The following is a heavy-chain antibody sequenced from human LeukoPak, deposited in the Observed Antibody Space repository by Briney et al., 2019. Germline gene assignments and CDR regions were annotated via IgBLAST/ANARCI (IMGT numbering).Heavy chain of an antibody. CDR3: TTEGSSAWYDY. V-gene: IGHV3-15*04. CDR2: IESKTDGGTT. J-gene: IGHJ4*02. Sequence: PGGSLRLSCAASGFTFSNAWMSWVRQAPGKGLEWVGRIESKTDGGTTEYGAPVKGRFTISRDDSKNTLYVQMNSLKTEDTAVYYCTTEGSSAWYDYWGQGTLVTVSS. D-gene: IGHD6-19*01. CDR1: GFTFSNAW.